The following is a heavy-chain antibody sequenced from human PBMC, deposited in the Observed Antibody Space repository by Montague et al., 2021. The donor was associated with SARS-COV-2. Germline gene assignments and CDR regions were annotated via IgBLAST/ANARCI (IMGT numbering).Heavy chain of an antibody. CDR2: ISSSGSTI. V-gene: IGHV3-48*03. D-gene: IGHD6-13*01. J-gene: IGHJ6*02. CDR1: GFTFNSYE. Sequence: SLRLSCAASGFTFNSYEMNWVRQAPGKVLEWVSYISSSGSTIYXXXSXXGRFTISRDNAKNSLYLQMNSLRAEDTAVYYCARDGQQLVLYGVDVWGQGTTVTVSS. CDR3: ARDGQQLVLYGVDV.